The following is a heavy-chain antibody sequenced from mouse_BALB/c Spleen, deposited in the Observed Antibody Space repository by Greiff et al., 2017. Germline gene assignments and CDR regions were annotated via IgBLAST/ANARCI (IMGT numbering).Heavy chain of an antibody. J-gene: IGHJ3*01. CDR3: AREFAY. V-gene: IGHV1-39*01. CDR1: GYSFTDYI. Sequence: VQLQQTGPELVKPGASVKISCKASGYSFTDYIMLWVKQSHGKSLEWIGNINPYYGSTSYNLKFKGKATLTVDKSSSTAYMQLNSLTSEDSAVYYCAREFAYWGQGTLVTVSA. CDR2: INPYYGST.